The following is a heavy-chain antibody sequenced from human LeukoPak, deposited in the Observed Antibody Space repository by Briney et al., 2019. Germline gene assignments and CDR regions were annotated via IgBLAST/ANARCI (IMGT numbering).Heavy chain of an antibody. Sequence: ASVKVSCKASGYTFTSYYMHWVRQAPGQGLERMGIINPSGGSTSYAQKFQGRVTMTRDTSTSTVYMELSSLRSEDTAVYYCAMDYDILTGYSRLDYWGQGTLVTVSS. CDR3: AMDYDILTGYSRLDY. CDR2: INPSGGST. V-gene: IGHV1-46*01. J-gene: IGHJ4*02. D-gene: IGHD3-9*01. CDR1: GYTFTSYY.